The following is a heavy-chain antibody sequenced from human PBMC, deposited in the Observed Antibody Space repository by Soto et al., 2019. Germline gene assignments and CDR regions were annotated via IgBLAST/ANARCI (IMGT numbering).Heavy chain of an antibody. CDR3: ARRYYYDSSGYAFDI. Sequence: RGESLKISCKGSGYSFTSYWISWVRQMPGKGLEWMGRIDPSDSYTNYSPSFQGHVTISADKSISTAYLQWSSLKASDTAMYYCARRYYYDSSGYAFDIWGQGTMVTVS. D-gene: IGHD3-22*01. CDR2: IDPSDSYT. J-gene: IGHJ3*02. V-gene: IGHV5-10-1*01. CDR1: GYSFTSYW.